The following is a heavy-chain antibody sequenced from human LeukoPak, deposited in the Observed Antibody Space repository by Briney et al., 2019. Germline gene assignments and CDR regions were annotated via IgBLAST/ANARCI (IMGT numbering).Heavy chain of an antibody. CDR1: GGSISSGTYY. J-gene: IGHJ6*03. V-gene: IGHV4-61*02. D-gene: IGHD4-17*01. Sequence: SETLSLTCTVSGGSISSGTYYWSWIRQPAGKGLEWIGRFYTSGSTNYNPSLKSRVTISVDTSKNQFPLKLSSVTAADTAVYYCAREFKGLRYYYYYMDVWGKGTTVTVSS. CDR3: AREFKGLRYYYYYMDV. CDR2: FYTSGST.